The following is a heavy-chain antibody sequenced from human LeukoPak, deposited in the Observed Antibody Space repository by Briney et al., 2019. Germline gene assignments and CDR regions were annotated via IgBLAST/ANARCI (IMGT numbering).Heavy chain of an antibody. CDR3: ARHHYDILTGYYHPPYYFDY. V-gene: IGHV4-39*01. CDR2: IYYSGST. J-gene: IGHJ4*02. CDR1: GFPFSSYW. D-gene: IGHD3-9*01. Sequence: GSLRLSCVASGFPFSSYWMTWVRQPPGKGLEWIGSIYYSGSTYYNPSLKSRVTISVDTSKNQFSLKLSSVTAADTAVYYCARHHYDILTGYYHPPYYFDYWGQGTLVTVSS.